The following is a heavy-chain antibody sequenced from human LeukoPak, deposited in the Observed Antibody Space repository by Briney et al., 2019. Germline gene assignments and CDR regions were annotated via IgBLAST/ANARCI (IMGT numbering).Heavy chain of an antibody. J-gene: IGHJ6*03. CDR1: GFTFSDYY. V-gene: IGHV3-11*04. Sequence: GGSLRLSCAASGFTFSDYYMSWIRQAPGKGLEWVSYISSSGSTIYYADSVKGRFTISRDNSKNTLYLQMNSLRAEDTAVYYCAKDGNYYDSSGYYGRIYYYYYMDIWGKGTTVTISS. CDR2: ISSSGSTI. D-gene: IGHD3-22*01. CDR3: AKDGNYYDSSGYYGRIYYYYYMDI.